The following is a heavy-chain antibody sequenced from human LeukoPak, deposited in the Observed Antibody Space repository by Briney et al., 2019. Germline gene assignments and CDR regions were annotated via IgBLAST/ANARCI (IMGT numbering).Heavy chain of an antibody. J-gene: IGHJ4*02. D-gene: IGHD1-26*01. CDR3: AKDHRGSYSIDY. V-gene: IGHV3-30*02. CDR2: IRYDGSNK. CDR1: GFTFSSYG. Sequence: GGSLRLSCAASGFTFSSYGMHWVRQAPGKGLEWVAFIRYDGSNKYYADSVKGRFTISRDNSKNTLYLQMNSLRAEGTAVYYCAKDHRGSYSIDYWGQGTLVTVSS.